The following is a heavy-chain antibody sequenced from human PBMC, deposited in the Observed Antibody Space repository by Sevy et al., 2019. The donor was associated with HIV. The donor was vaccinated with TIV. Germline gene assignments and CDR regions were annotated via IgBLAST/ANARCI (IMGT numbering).Heavy chain of an antibody. V-gene: IGHV3-7*01. D-gene: IGHD3-3*01. CDR3: ARSGDITIFGVGPFDY. J-gene: IGHJ4*02. CDR2: IKQDGSEK. Sequence: GGSLRLSCAASGFTFSNYWMSWVRQAPGKGLEWVANIKQDGSEKYYVDSVKGRFTISRDNAKNSLYLQMDSLRAEDTAVYYWARSGDITIFGVGPFDYWGQGTLVTVSS. CDR1: GFTFSNYW.